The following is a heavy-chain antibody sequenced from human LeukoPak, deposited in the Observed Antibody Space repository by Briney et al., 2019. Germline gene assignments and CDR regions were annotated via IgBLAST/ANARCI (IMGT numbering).Heavy chain of an antibody. CDR2: ISYDESDK. Sequence: GGSLRLSCAASGFTFNIYAMRWVRQAPGKGLEWVAVISYDESDKYYADSVKGRFTISRDNSKNTLYLQMNSLRVEDTAVYYCARRWSFDHWGQGTLVTVSS. CDR3: ARRWSFDH. CDR1: GFTFNIYA. D-gene: IGHD6-13*01. V-gene: IGHV3-30*04. J-gene: IGHJ4*02.